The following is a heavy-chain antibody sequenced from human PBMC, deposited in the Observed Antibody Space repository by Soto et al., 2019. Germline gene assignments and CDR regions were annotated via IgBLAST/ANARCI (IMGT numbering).Heavy chain of an antibody. D-gene: IGHD3-10*01. CDR1: GGSFSGYY. J-gene: IGHJ5*02. CDR2: INHSGST. Sequence: SETLSLTCAVDGGSFSGYYWSWIRQPPGKGLEWIGEINHSGSTNYNPSLKSRVTISVDTSKNQFSLKLSSVTAADTAVYYCARSTMVRGVMMRFDPWGQGTLVTVSS. V-gene: IGHV4-34*01. CDR3: ARSTMVRGVMMRFDP.